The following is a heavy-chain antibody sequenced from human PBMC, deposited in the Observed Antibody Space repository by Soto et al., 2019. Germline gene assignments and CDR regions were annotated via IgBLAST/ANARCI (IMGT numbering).Heavy chain of an antibody. CDR1: GGSISNYF. Sequence: PSETLSLTCTVSGGSISNYFCNWIRQPAGKGLEWIGRIDNGGSTNYNPSLKSRITMSADTSRNQFSLKLNSVTAADTAVYYCARGGQDFWSGPFDYWGQGALVTVS. V-gene: IGHV4-4*07. CDR3: ARGGQDFWSGPFDY. D-gene: IGHD3-3*01. J-gene: IGHJ4*02. CDR2: IDNGGST.